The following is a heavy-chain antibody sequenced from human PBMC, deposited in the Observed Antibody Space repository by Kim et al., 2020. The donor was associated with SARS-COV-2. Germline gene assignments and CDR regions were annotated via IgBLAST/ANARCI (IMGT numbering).Heavy chain of an antibody. J-gene: IGHJ6*02. Sequence: SVKVRFTISRDNSNNTLYLQMNRLSAEDTAVYYCAGAMVRGVIIAGGMDVWGQGTTVTVSS. CDR3: AGAMVRGVIIAGGMDV. D-gene: IGHD3-10*01. V-gene: IGHV3-53*01.